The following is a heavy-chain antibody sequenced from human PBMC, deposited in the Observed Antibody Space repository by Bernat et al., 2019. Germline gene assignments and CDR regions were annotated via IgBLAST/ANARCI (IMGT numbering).Heavy chain of an antibody. CDR1: GFTFSGSA. CDR2: SRSKANSYAT. D-gene: IGHD3-22*01. V-gene: IGHV3-73*01. CDR3: TASMIVVVELFDY. Sequence: EVQLVESGGGLVQPGGSLKLSCAASGFTFSGSAMHWVRQASGKGLEWVGRSRSKANSYATAYAASVKGRFTISRDDSKNTAYLQMNSLKTEDTAVYYCTASMIVVVELFDYWGQGTLVTVSS. J-gene: IGHJ4*02.